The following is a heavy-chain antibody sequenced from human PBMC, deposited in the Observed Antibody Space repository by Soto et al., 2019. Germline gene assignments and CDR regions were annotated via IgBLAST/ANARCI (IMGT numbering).Heavy chain of an antibody. CDR3: ARGLGSENDYIFDC. CDR1: GDSMSSGFYY. Sequence: QVQLQESGPGLVKPSQTLSLTCTVSGDSMSSGFYYWSWIRQRPGKGLEWIGYIYYNGNTYYNPSLQTRITIETGTPTSQFSLELSSVTAEDTAVYYCARGLGSENDYIFDCWGQGTLVTVSS. D-gene: IGHD1-1*01. J-gene: IGHJ4*02. CDR2: IYYNGNT. V-gene: IGHV4-31*03.